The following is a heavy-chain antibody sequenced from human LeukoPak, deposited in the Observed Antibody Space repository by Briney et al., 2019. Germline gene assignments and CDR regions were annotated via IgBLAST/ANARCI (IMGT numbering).Heavy chain of an antibody. CDR2: IYYSGST. CDR1: GGSISSGGYY. J-gene: IGHJ3*02. V-gene: IGHV4-31*03. Sequence: PSETLSLTCTVSGGSISSGGYYWSWIRQHPGKGLEWIGYIYYSGSTYYNPSLKSRVTISVDTSKNQFSLKLSSVTAADTAVYYCARTGYYDSSGYYAFDIWGQGTMVTVSS. D-gene: IGHD3-22*01. CDR3: ARTGYYDSSGYYAFDI.